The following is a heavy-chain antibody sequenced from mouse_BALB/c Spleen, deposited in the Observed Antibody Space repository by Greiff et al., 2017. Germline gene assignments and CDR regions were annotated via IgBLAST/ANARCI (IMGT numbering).Heavy chain of an antibody. Sequence: QVQLKQPGAELVKPGASVKLSCKASGYTFTSYWMHWVKQRPGQGLEWIGEINPSNGRTNYNEKFKSKATLTVDKSSSTAYMQLSSLTSEDSAVYYCALGRRVYGGQGTLVTVSA. V-gene: IGHV1S81*02. CDR3: ALGRRVY. CDR2: INPSNGRT. CDR1: GYTFTSYW. J-gene: IGHJ3*01.